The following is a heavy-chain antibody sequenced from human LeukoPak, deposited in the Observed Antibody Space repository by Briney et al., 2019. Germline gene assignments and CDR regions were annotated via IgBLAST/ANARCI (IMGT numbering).Heavy chain of an antibody. V-gene: IGHV3-7*03. J-gene: IGHJ4*02. CDR2: IRKDGSDI. CDR3: ARQVQEWPGGY. Sequence: GGSLRLSCAASGFTFSSYSMNWVRQAPGKGLEWASNIRKDGSDIHYVDSVKGRFTISRDNAKNSLYLQMNSLRAEDTAMYYCARQVQEWPGGYWGQGTLVTVSS. CDR1: GFTFSSYS. D-gene: IGHD1-1*01.